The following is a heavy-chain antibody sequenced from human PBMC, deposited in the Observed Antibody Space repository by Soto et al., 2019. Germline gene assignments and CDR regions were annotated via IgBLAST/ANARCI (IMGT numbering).Heavy chain of an antibody. D-gene: IGHD2-8*01. CDR3: TRGFVSAVYAAHLDH. CDR1: GFTFSTYG. CDR2: VRYDGREA. J-gene: IGHJ6*04. V-gene: IGHV3-33*01. Sequence: QVQLVESGGGVVQPGASLRLSCAASGFTFSTYGMHWVRQAPGKGLEYVAGVRYDGREAYYADSVRGRFTISRDSYKNILSLHRNRLRAEDTDVYYCTRGFVSAVYAAHLDHWGKGTTVTVSS.